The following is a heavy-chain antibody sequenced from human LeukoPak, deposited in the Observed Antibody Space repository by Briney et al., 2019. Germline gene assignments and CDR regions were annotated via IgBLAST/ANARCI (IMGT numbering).Heavy chain of an antibody. Sequence: GGSLRLSCAASGFTFDDYGMSWVRQAPGKGLEWVSGINWNGGSTGYADSVKGRFTIPRDNAKNSLYLQMNSLRAEDTALYYCARVNYYGSGSYYNIGWFDPWGQGTLVTVSS. D-gene: IGHD3-10*01. J-gene: IGHJ5*02. CDR1: GFTFDDYG. CDR3: ARVNYYGSGSYYNIGWFDP. CDR2: INWNGGST. V-gene: IGHV3-20*04.